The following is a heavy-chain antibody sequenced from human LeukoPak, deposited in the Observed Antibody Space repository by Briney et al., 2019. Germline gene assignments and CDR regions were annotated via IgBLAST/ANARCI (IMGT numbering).Heavy chain of an antibody. J-gene: IGHJ3*02. CDR1: GGSFSGYY. CDR2: INHSGST. V-gene: IGHV4-34*01. D-gene: IGHD6-13*01. CDR3: ARASSSWYSSGAFDI. Sequence: SETLSLTCAVYGGSFSGYYWSWIRQPPGKGLEWIGEINHSGSTNYNPSLKSRVTMSVDTSKNQFSLKLSSVTAADTAVYYCARASSSWYSSGAFDIWGQGTMVTVSS.